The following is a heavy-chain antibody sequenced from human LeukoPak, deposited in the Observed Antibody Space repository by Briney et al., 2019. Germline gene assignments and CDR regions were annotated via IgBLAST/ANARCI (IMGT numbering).Heavy chain of an antibody. J-gene: IGHJ4*02. CDR3: ARLVDYGSGSH. D-gene: IGHD3-10*01. Sequence: SETLSLTCAVYGGSFSGYYWSWIRQPPGKGLEWIGEINHSGSTNYNPSLKSRVTISVDTSKNQFSLKLSSVTAADTAVYYCARLVDYGSGSHWGQGTLVIVSS. V-gene: IGHV4-34*01. CDR1: GGSFSGYY. CDR2: INHSGST.